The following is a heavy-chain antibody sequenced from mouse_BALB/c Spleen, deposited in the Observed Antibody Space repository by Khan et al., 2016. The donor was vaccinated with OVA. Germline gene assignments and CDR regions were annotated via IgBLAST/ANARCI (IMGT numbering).Heavy chain of an antibody. V-gene: IGHV9-3*02. CDR3: ARGNYYGSNSWFAY. CDR2: INTNTGEP. D-gene: IGHD1-1*01. Sequence: QIQLVQSGPELKKPGGTVKISCKASGYTFTNYGINWVKQAPGKGLKWMGWINTNTGEPTYAEEFKGRFAFSLETSASTAYLQLNNLKNEDTATYFCARGNYYGSNSWFAYWGQGTLVTVSA. J-gene: IGHJ3*01. CDR1: GYTFTNYG.